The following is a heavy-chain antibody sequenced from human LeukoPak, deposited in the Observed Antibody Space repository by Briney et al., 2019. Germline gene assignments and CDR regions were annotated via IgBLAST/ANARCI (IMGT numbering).Heavy chain of an antibody. CDR1: GGSISSSSYY. CDR3: ARALAAAGWGWFDP. D-gene: IGHD6-13*01. V-gene: IGHV4-39*01. Sequence: PSETLSLTCTVSGGSISSSSYYWGWIRQPPGKGLEWIGSIYYSGSTYYNPSLKSRVTISVDTSKNQFSLKLSSVTAADTAVYYCARALAAAGWGWFDPWGQGTLVTVSS. CDR2: IYYSGST. J-gene: IGHJ5*02.